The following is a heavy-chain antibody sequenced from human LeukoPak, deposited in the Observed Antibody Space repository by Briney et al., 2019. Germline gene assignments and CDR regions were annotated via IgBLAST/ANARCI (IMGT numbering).Heavy chain of an antibody. Sequence: PGGSLRLSCAASGFTFSSYGMHWVRQAPGKGLEWVAVIWYDGSNKYYADSVKGRFTISRDNSKNTLYLQMNSLRAEDAAVYYCARDRRDTAPPDYWGQGTLVTVSS. CDR2: IWYDGSNK. D-gene: IGHD5-18*01. V-gene: IGHV3-33*01. CDR3: ARDRRDTAPPDY. J-gene: IGHJ4*02. CDR1: GFTFSSYG.